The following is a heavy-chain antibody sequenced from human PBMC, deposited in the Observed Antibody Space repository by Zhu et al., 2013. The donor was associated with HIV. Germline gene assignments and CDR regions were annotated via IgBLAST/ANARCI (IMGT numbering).Heavy chain of an antibody. CDR2: ISTYNGNT. V-gene: IGHV1-18*01. J-gene: IGHJ5*02. CDR1: GYTFISYG. D-gene: IGHD1-7*01. CDR3: AREGRGDWKYVEGISFLWFDP. Sequence: QVQLVQSGAEVKKPGASLKVPCKASGYTFISYGISWVRQAPGQGLEWMGWISTYNGNTKYAQKFQGRVTMTTDTSTNTAYMELRSLRSDDTAVYYCAREGRGDWKYVEGISFLWFDPWGQGTLVTVSS.